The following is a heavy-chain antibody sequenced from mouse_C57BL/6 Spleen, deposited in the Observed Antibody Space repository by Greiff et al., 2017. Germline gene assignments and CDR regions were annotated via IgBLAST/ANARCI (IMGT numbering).Heavy chain of an antibody. Sequence: VQLQQSGAELVRPGASVTLSCKASGYTFTDYEMHWVKQTPVHGLEWIGAIDPETGGTAYNQKFKGKAILTADKSSSTAYMELRSLTSEDSAVYYCTRETNYVWFAYWGQGTLVTVSA. CDR3: TRETNYVWFAY. CDR2: IDPETGGT. D-gene: IGHD2-1*01. V-gene: IGHV1-15*01. J-gene: IGHJ3*01. CDR1: GYTFTDYE.